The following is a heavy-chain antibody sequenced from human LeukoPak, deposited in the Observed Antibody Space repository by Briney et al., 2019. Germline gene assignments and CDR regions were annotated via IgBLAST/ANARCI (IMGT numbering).Heavy chain of an antibody. CDR1: GFTFSSYA. V-gene: IGHV3-23*01. J-gene: IGHJ4*02. CDR3: AGLWELLWQFDY. CDR2: ISGSGGST. D-gene: IGHD1-26*01. Sequence: PGGSLRLSCAASGFTFSSYAMSWVRQAPGKGLEWVSTISGSGGSTYYADSVKGRVTISRGNSKNTLYLQMNSLRAEDTAVYYCAGLWELLWQFDYWGQGTLVTVSS.